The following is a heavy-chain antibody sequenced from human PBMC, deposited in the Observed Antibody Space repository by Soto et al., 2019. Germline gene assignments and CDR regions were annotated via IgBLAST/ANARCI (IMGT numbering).Heavy chain of an antibody. V-gene: IGHV5-51*01. CDR1: GYSFTSYW. CDR2: IYPGDSDT. Sequence: GESLKISCTGSGYSFTSYWIGWVRQMPGKGLEWMGIIYPGDSDTRYSPSFQGQVTISADTSISTAYLKWSSLKASDTAMYYCARLGSAVVVPAADYYYYGMDVWGQGTPVTVSS. D-gene: IGHD2-2*01. J-gene: IGHJ6*02. CDR3: ARLGSAVVVPAADYYYYGMDV.